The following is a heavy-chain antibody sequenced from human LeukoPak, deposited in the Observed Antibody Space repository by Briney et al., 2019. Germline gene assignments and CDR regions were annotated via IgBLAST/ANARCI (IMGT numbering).Heavy chain of an antibody. CDR1: GFTFKSYD. CDR3: ARGGRGSSWFDN. J-gene: IGHJ4*02. V-gene: IGHV3-13*01. D-gene: IGHD6-13*01. Sequence: GGSLRLSCAASGFTFKSYDMHWVRQAAGEGPEWVSAIGTAGDTYYLGSVKGRFTISRENVKNSLYLQMNSLRAGDTAVYYCARGGRGSSWFDNWGQGTLVTVSS. CDR2: IGTAGDT.